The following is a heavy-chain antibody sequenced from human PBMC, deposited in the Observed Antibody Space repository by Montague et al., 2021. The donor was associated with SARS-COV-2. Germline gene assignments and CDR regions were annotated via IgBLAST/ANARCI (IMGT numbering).Heavy chain of an antibody. V-gene: IGHV4-34*01. CDR3: SRTYRGTFDF. CDR2: INHSGTT. J-gene: IGHJ4*02. Sequence: SETLSLTCAVYGGSFSAYYWSWIRQPPGRGLEGIGEINHSGTTNYKSSLESRLSMSVDTSKNQFSLNLSSVTAADTAVYFCSRTYRGTFDFWGQGILVTVSS. D-gene: IGHD1-7*01. CDR1: GGSFSAYY.